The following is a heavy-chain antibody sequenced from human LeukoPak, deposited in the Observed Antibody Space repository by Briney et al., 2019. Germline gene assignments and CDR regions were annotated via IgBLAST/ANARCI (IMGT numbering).Heavy chain of an antibody. CDR3: ARDKETATTADLGY. V-gene: IGHV3-74*01. CDR2: INSDGSRT. CDR1: GFTFSSYW. J-gene: IGHJ4*02. Sequence: GGSLRLSCAASGFTFSSYWMHWVRQAPGKGLVWVSRINSDGSRTNNADSVKGRFTISRDNAKNMLYLQMNSLRAEDTAVYYCARDKETATTADLGYWGQGTLVTVSS. D-gene: IGHD5-24*01.